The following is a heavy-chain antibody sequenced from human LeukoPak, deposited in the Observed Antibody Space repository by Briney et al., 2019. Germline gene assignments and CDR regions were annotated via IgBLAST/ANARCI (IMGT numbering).Heavy chain of an antibody. J-gene: IGHJ5*02. CDR1: GSTFSSYS. Sequence: GGSLRLSCAASGSTFSSYSMNWVRQAPGKGLEWVSSISSSSSYIYYADSVKGRFTISRDNAKNSLYLQMNSLRAEDTAVYYCARALGYCSGGSCSEGDPWGQGTLVTVSS. CDR2: ISSSSSYI. D-gene: IGHD2-15*01. CDR3: ARALGYCSGGSCSEGDP. V-gene: IGHV3-21*01.